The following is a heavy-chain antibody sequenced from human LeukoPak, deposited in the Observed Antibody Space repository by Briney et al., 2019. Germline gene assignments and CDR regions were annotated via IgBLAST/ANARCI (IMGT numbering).Heavy chain of an antibody. CDR3: ARGRGSWYGVYFNY. CDR1: GFTFTDYW. Sequence: GGSLRLSCAASGFTFTDYWMSWVRQAPGKGLEWVANIKRDGSEKYYVDSVKGRFTISRDNAKNSLYLQMNSLRTEDTAVYYCARGRGSWYGVYFNYWGQGTLVTVSS. J-gene: IGHJ4*02. CDR2: IKRDGSEK. V-gene: IGHV3-7*01. D-gene: IGHD6-13*01.